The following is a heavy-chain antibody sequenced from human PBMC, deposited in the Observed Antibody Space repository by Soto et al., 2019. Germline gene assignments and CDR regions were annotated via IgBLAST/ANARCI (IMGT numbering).Heavy chain of an antibody. J-gene: IGHJ6*02. V-gene: IGHV1-69*01. Sequence: QVQLVQSGAEVKKPGSSVKVSCKASGGTFSSYAISWVRQAPGQGLEWMGGIIPIFGTANYAQKFQGRVTITAEESKSTAYMELSSLRSEDTAVYYCARGYSSGLGDYYYVMDVWGQGTTVTGSS. CDR3: ARGYSSGLGDYYYVMDV. CDR2: IIPIFGTA. D-gene: IGHD6-19*01. CDR1: GGTFSSYA.